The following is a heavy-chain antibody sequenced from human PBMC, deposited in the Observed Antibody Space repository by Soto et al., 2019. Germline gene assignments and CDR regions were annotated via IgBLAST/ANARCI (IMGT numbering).Heavy chain of an antibody. J-gene: IGHJ4*02. Sequence: QITLKESGPTLVKPTQPLTLTCTFSGFSLSTSGVGVGWIRQPPGKALEWLALIYWNDDKRYSPSLKSRLTITKDTSKNQVVLTMTNMDPVDTATYYCAHTSNDDFWSGRQNPQRPFDYWGQGTLVTVSS. D-gene: IGHD3-3*01. CDR2: IYWNDDK. V-gene: IGHV2-5*01. CDR1: GFSLSTSGVG. CDR3: AHTSNDDFWSGRQNPQRPFDY.